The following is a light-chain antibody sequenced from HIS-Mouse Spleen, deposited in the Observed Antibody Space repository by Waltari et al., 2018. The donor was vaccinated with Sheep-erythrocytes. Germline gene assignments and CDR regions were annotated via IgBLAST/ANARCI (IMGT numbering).Light chain of an antibody. CDR3: SSYTSSSTWV. V-gene: IGLV2-14*01. CDR2: EVS. CDR1: SSDVGGYNY. J-gene: IGLJ3*02. Sequence: QSALTQPASVSGSPGQSITISCTGTSSDVGGYNYVSWYQQHPAKAPKLMIYEVSNRPSGVSNRFSVSKSGNTASLTSSGLQAEDEADYYCSSYTSSSTWVFGGGTKLTVL.